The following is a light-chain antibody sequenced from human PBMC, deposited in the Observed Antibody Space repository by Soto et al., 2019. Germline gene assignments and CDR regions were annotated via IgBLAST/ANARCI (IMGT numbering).Light chain of an antibody. Sequence: QSALTQPPSASGSPGQSVTISCTGSYSDIGGYNYVSWYLQHPGKAPKLIIYEVSKRPSGVPDRFSGSKSDNTASLTVSGLQAEDEAYYCCSSYGGSNNVVFGGGTKLAVL. CDR2: EVS. CDR1: YSDIGGYNY. J-gene: IGLJ2*01. V-gene: IGLV2-8*01. CDR3: SSYGGSNNVV.